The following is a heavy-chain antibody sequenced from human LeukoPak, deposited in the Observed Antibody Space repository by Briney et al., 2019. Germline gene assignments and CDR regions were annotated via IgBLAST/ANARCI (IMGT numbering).Heavy chain of an antibody. CDR2: VCYTGYS. CDR1: GGLISSSGNFY. CDR3: ARGVVVQNRHGSGKENWFDP. Sequence: PSETLSLTCSVSGGLISSSGNFYWGWIRQVPGKGLEWIGSVCYTGYSYDNPSLKSRVTVSVDTSKNQFSLKLNSVTAADTAIYYCARGVVVQNRHGSGKENWFDPWGQGTLVTVSS. D-gene: IGHD2-15*01. J-gene: IGHJ5*02. V-gene: IGHV4-39*01.